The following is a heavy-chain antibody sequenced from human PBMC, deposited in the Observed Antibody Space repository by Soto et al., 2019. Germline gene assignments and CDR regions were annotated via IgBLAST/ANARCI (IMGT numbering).Heavy chain of an antibody. J-gene: IGHJ4*02. D-gene: IGHD6-13*01. CDR2: IYYSGST. CDR1: GGSISSYY. Sequence: PSETLSLTCTVSGGSISSYYWSWIRQPPGKGLEWIGYIYYSGSTNYNPSLKSRVTISVDTSKNQFSLKLSSVTAADTAVYYCARVVRAAAGPINFDYWGQGTLVTVSS. V-gene: IGHV4-59*01. CDR3: ARVVRAAAGPINFDY.